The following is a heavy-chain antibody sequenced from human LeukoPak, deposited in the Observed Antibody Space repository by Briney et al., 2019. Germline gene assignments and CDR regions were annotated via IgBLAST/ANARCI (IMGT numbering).Heavy chain of an antibody. Sequence: GGSLRLSCAASGFTFSSYAMSWVRQAPGKGLEWVSAISGSGGSTYYADSVKGRFTISRDNSKNTLYLQMNSLRAEDTAVYYCAKGRGEGSGSYSESGYWGQGTLVTVSS. CDR2: ISGSGGST. D-gene: IGHD3-10*01. V-gene: IGHV3-23*01. CDR1: GFTFSSYA. J-gene: IGHJ4*02. CDR3: AKGRGEGSGSYSESGY.